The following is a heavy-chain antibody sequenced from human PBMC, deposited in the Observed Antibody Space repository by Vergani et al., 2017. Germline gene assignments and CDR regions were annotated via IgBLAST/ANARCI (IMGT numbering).Heavy chain of an antibody. J-gene: IGHJ2*01. CDR2: IYHSGST. CDR3: AREVLGYXSGGSCYLYWYFDL. Sequence: QVQLQESGPGLVKPSETLLLTCAVSGYSISSGYYWGWIRQPPGKGLEWIGSIYHSGSTYYNPSLKSRVTISVDTSKNQFSLKLSSVTAADTAVYYCAREVLGYXSGGSCYLYWYFDLWGRGTLVTVSS. CDR1: GYSISSGYY. D-gene: IGHD2-15*01. V-gene: IGHV4-38-2*01.